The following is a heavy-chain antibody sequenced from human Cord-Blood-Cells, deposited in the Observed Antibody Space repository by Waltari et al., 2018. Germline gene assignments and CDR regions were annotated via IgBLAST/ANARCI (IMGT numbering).Heavy chain of an antibody. Sequence: EVQLVESGGGLVQPGGSLRLSCAASGFTVSSNYMSWVRQAPGKGLEWVSVIYSGGSTYYADAVKGRFTISRHNSKNTLYLQMNSLRAEDTAVYYCARTISRYFDYWGQGTLVTVSS. V-gene: IGHV3-53*04. J-gene: IGHJ4*02. D-gene: IGHD3-9*01. CDR3: ARTISRYFDY. CDR1: GFTVSSNY. CDR2: IYSGGST.